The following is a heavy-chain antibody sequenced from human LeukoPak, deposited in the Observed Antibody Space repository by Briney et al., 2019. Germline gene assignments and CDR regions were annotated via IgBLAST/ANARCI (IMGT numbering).Heavy chain of an antibody. J-gene: IGHJ5*02. CDR3: ARGSAFDP. CDR1: GGSFSGYY. Sequence: PSETLSLTCAVYGGSFSGYYWSWIRQPPGKGLEWIGEINHSGSTNYNPSLKSRVTTSVDTSKNQFSLKLSSVTAADTAVYYCARGSAFDPWGQGTLVTVSS. V-gene: IGHV4-34*01. CDR2: INHSGST.